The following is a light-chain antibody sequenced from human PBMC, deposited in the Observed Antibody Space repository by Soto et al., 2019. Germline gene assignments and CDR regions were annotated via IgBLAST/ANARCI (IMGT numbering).Light chain of an antibody. Sequence: DIQLTQSPSFLSASVGDRVTITCRASQGIRSYLAWYQQKPGKAPKLLIYAASTLQSGVPSRFSGSGSGTEFTLTISNLQPEDFATYYCQQIKSYPYTVGQGTKLEIK. J-gene: IGKJ2*01. CDR3: QQIKSYPYT. V-gene: IGKV1-9*01. CDR2: AAS. CDR1: QGIRSY.